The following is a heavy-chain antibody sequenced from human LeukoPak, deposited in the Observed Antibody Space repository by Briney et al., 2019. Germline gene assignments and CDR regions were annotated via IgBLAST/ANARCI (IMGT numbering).Heavy chain of an antibody. D-gene: IGHD4-17*01. CDR1: GFTFSSYE. V-gene: IGHV3-48*03. J-gene: IGHJ5*02. CDR2: ISGSGSTI. CDR3: ARAYLHDYGDYQWFDP. Sequence: PGGSLRLSCAASGFTFSSYEMNWVRQAPGKGLEWVSYISGSGSTIYYADSVKGRFTISRDNAKNSLYLQMNSLRAEDTAVYYCARAYLHDYGDYQWFDPWGQGTLVTVSS.